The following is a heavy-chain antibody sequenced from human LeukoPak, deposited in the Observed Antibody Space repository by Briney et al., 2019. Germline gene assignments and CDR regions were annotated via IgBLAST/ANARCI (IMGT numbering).Heavy chain of an antibody. CDR2: IYYSGST. CDR1: GGSTSSSIYY. Sequence: PSETPSLTSTESGGSTSSSIYYCGWIRQPPGNGLECIGSIYYSGSTYYNPSLKSRVTISVDTSKNHFSLKLSSVTAADTAVYYCARLVRGYLVDYWGQGTLVTVSS. V-gene: IGHV4-39*02. CDR3: ARLVRGYLVDY. D-gene: IGHD2-2*01. J-gene: IGHJ4*02.